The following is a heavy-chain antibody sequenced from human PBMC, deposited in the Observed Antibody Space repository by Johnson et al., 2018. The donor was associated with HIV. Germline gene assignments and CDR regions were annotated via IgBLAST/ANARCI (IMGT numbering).Heavy chain of an antibody. Sequence: QVQLVESGGGFVQPGGSLRLSCVASGFTFRNYGMHWVRQAPGKGLEWVAVISYDGSGKYYADAVKGRFTISRDNSKNTLYLQMNSLRAEDMAVYYCAKGRYGGAFDIWGQGTMVTVSS. CDR1: GFTFRNYG. V-gene: IGHV3-30*18. CDR3: AKGRYGGAFDI. J-gene: IGHJ3*02. D-gene: IGHD5-18*01. CDR2: ISYDGSGK.